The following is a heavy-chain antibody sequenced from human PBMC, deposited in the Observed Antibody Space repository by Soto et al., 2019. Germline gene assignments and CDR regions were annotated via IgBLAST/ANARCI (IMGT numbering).Heavy chain of an antibody. D-gene: IGHD4-17*01. Sequence: GESLNISCKGSGYSFTSYWISWVRQMPGKGLEWMGRIDPSDSYTNYSPSFQGHVTISADKSISTAYLQWSSLKASDTAMYYCTVTSRQDYYYYGMDVWGQGNTVTV. V-gene: IGHV5-10-1*01. CDR3: TVTSRQDYYYYGMDV. CDR2: IDPSDSYT. CDR1: GYSFTSYW. J-gene: IGHJ6*02.